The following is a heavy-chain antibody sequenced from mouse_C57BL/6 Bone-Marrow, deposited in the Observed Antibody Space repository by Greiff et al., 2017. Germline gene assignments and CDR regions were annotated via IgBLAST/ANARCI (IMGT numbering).Heavy chain of an antibody. CDR2: IYPSDSET. CDR3: ARFPYDYEDAMDY. Sequence: VQLQQPGAELVRPGSSVKLSCKASGYTFTSYWMDWVKQRPGQGLEWIGNIYPSDSETHYNQKFKDKATLTVDKSSSTAYMQLSSLTSEDSAVYYCARFPYDYEDAMDYWGQGTSVTVSS. CDR1: GYTFTSYW. D-gene: IGHD2-4*01. V-gene: IGHV1-61*01. J-gene: IGHJ4*01.